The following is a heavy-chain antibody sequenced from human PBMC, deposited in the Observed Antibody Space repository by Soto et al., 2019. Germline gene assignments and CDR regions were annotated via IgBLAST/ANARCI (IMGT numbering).Heavy chain of an antibody. V-gene: IGHV4-34*01. CDR3: ARTYCSSTSCYIAHFDY. Sequence: SETLSLTCAVYGGSFSGYYWSWIRQPPGKGLEWIGEINHSGSTNYNPSLKSRVTISVDTSKNQFSLKLSSVTAADTAVYYCARTYCSSTSCYIAHFDYWGQGTLVTVSS. D-gene: IGHD2-2*02. J-gene: IGHJ4*02. CDR2: INHSGST. CDR1: GGSFSGYY.